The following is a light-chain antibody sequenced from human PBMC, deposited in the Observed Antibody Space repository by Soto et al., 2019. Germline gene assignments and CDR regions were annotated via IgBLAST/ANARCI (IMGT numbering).Light chain of an antibody. Sequence: EIVLTQSPGTLSLSPGERATLSCRASQSVSSSYLAWYQQKPGQPPRLLIFGASSRATGIPDRFTGSGSRTEFTLTITRLEPEDFAVYYCQHDRTSFGGGTKVEIK. V-gene: IGKV3-20*01. CDR3: QHDRTS. J-gene: IGKJ4*01. CDR1: QSVSSSY. CDR2: GAS.